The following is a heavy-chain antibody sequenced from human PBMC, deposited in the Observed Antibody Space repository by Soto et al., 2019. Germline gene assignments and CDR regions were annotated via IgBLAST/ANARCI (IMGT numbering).Heavy chain of an antibody. CDR2: ISWNGGNG. CDR1: GFTFDDFA. Sequence: GGSLRLSCAASGFTFDDFAMHWVRQAPGRGLEWVSGISWNGGNGGYADSVRGRFTISRDNAKNSLYLQMDSLRLEDTALYSCAKDRVAVPGTGMNYFDPWGQGTLVTVSS. CDR3: AKDRVAVPGTGMNYFDP. D-gene: IGHD6-19*01. J-gene: IGHJ5*02. V-gene: IGHV3-9*01.